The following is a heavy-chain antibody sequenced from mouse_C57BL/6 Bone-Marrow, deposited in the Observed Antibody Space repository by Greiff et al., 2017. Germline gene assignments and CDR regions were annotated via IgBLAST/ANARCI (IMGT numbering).Heavy chain of an antibody. CDR2: TYPGDGDT. D-gene: IGHD1-1*01. V-gene: IGHV1-82*01. Sequence: QVQLQQSGPELVKPGASVKISCKASGYAFSSSWMNWVKQRPGKGLEWIGRTYPGDGDTNYNGKFKGKATLTADKSSSTAHMQLSSLTSEDSAVYFCATYYYGSSHWYFDVWGTGTTVTVSS. J-gene: IGHJ1*03. CDR3: ATYYYGSSHWYFDV. CDR1: GYAFSSSW.